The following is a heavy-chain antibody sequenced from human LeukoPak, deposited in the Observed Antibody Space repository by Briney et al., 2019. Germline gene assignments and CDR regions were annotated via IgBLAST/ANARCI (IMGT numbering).Heavy chain of an antibody. D-gene: IGHD6-6*01. CDR1: GFTFSSYC. V-gene: IGHV3-21*01. CDR2: ISSSSSYI. J-gene: IGHJ3*02. Sequence: GGSLRLSCAASGFTFSSYCMNWVRQAPGKGLEWVSSISSSSSYIYYADSVKGRFTISRDNAKNSLYLQMNSLRAEDTAVYYCARDRISSPHAFAIWGQGTMVTVSS. CDR3: ARDRISSPHAFAI.